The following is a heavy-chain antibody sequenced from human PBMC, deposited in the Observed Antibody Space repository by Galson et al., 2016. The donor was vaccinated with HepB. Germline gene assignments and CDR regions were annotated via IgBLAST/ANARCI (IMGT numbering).Heavy chain of an antibody. CDR1: GFTFASYD. J-gene: IGHJ5*02. V-gene: IGHV1-18*01. D-gene: IGHD3-10*01. Sequence: SVKASCKASGFTFASYDISWVRQTPGEGLEWLGRISAYNGNTNYAQNLQGRVTMTTDTSTSTAYMELRSLRSDDTAAYYCARGANYFGPWGQGTLVTVSS. CDR2: ISAYNGNT. CDR3: ARGANYFGP.